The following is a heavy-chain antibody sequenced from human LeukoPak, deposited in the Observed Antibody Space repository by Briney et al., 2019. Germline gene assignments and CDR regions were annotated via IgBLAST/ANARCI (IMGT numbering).Heavy chain of an antibody. D-gene: IGHD6-19*01. V-gene: IGHV1-2*02. CDR2: INPNSGGT. CDR3: ARERGTLAVAGDAVDI. J-gene: IGHJ3*02. Sequence: ASVKVSCKASGYTFTGYYMHWVRQAPGEALEWMGWINPNSGGTKYVQKFQGRVTMTRDTSINTAYMEVRRLTSDDTAVYYCARERGTLAVAGDAVDIWGQGTMVTASS. CDR1: GYTFTGYY.